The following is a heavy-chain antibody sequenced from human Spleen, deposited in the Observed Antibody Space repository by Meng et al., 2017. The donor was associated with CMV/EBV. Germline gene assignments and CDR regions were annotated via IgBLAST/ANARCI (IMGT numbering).Heavy chain of an antibody. D-gene: IGHD3-16*01. J-gene: IGHJ4*02. CDR3: ARSTHTFPFDY. CDR1: GASISSGDYH. Sequence: SETLSLTCTVSGASISSGDYHWTWIRQPPGKGLGWIGYIYRSGITYYNPSLKSRLTMSVDTSKNQFSLKLSSVTAADTAVYYCARSTHTFPFDYWGQGTLVTVSS. CDR2: IYRSGIT. V-gene: IGHV4-30-4*08.